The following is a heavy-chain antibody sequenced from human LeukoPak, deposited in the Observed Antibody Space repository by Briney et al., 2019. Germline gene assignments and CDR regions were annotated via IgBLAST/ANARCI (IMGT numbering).Heavy chain of an antibody. CDR1: GGSISSYY. CDR3: ARAPYGSGSYYNGFDP. D-gene: IGHD3-10*01. J-gene: IGHJ5*02. Sequence: SETLSLTCTVSGGSISSYYWSWIRQPPGKGLEWIGYIYYSGSTNYNPSLKSRVTISVDTSKNQFSLKLSSVTAADTAVYYCARAPYGSGSYYNGFDPWGQGTLSPSPQ. V-gene: IGHV4-59*01. CDR2: IYYSGST.